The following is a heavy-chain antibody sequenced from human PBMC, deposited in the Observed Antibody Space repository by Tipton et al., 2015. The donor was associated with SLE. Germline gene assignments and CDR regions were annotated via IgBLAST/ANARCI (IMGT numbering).Heavy chain of an antibody. Sequence: TLSLTCTVSGGSISSGGYYWSWSRQHPGKGLEWIGYIYYSGSTYYNPSLKSRVTISVDTSKDPFSLKLSSVTAADTAVYYCARGWYSSSEGGYYFVYWGLGTLVTVSS. J-gene: IGHJ4*02. CDR3: ARGWYSSSEGGYYFVY. D-gene: IGHD6-13*01. CDR1: GGSISSGGYY. CDR2: IYYSGST. V-gene: IGHV4-31*03.